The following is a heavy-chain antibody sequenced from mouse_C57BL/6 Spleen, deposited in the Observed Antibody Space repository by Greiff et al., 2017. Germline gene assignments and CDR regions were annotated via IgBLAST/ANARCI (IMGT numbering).Heavy chain of an antibody. CDR2: INPYNGGT. CDR1: GYTFTDYY. CDR3: ARGGGYYLYYFDY. J-gene: IGHJ2*01. Sequence: VQLKQSGPVLVKPGASVKMSCKASGYTFTDYYMNWVKQSHGKSLEWIGVINPYNGGTSYNQKFKGKATLTVDKSSSTAYMELNSLTSEDSAVYYCARGGGYYLYYFDYWGQGTTLTVSS. V-gene: IGHV1-19*01. D-gene: IGHD2-3*01.